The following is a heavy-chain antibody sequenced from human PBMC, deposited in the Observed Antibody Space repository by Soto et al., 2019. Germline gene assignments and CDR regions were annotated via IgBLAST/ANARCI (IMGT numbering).Heavy chain of an antibody. V-gene: IGHV1-3*05. CDR2: INAGNVNA. Sequence: QVQLVQSGAEEKKPGASVKVSCKASGYTFTSYAMHWVRQAPGQRLEWRGWINAGNVNAKYSQQFQGRVTITRDTSASTAYMELSSLRSEDTAVYYCARRIVVVTALDYWGQGTLVTVSS. J-gene: IGHJ4*02. CDR1: GYTFTSYA. D-gene: IGHD2-21*02. CDR3: ARRIVVVTALDY.